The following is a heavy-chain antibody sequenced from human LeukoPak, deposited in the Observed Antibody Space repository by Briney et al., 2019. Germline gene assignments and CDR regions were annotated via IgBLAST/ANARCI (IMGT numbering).Heavy chain of an antibody. V-gene: IGHV1-2*06. D-gene: IGHD3-3*01. CDR1: GYTFTGFY. CDR2: INPNSGGT. J-gene: IGHJ5*02. Sequence: GASVKVSCKASGYTFTGFYMRWVRQAPGQGLEWMGRINPNSGGTNYAQKFQGRVTMTRDTSISTAYMELSRLRSDDTAVYYCASERSTGWYYDFWSGGKSSWFDPRGQGTLVTVSS. CDR3: ASERSTGWYYDFWSGGKSSWFDP.